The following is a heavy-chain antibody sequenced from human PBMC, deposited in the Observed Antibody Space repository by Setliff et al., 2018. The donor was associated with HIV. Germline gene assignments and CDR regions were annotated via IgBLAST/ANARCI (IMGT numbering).Heavy chain of an antibody. J-gene: IGHJ5*02. D-gene: IGHD6-13*01. Sequence: LRLSCVGSGFPFSAYSLSWVRMAPGKGLEWIAYIYMGNSNIYIGDSVKGRFTISRDNAKNSMYLQMNSLRAEDTAVYYCARTASYGNSWYHWFDPWGQGTLVTVSS. CDR2: IYMGNSNI. CDR1: GFPFSAYS. V-gene: IGHV3-48*01. CDR3: ARTASYGNSWYHWFDP.